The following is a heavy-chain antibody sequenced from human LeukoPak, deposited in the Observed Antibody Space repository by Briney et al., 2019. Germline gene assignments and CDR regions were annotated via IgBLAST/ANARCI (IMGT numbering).Heavy chain of an antibody. V-gene: IGHV3-53*01. CDR2: IYSGGST. CDR3: AGAILKGAVYYYYYMDV. CDR1: GFTVSSNY. Sequence: PGGSLRLSCAASGFTVSSNYMSWVRQAPGKGLEWVSVIYSGGSTYYADSVKGRFTISRDNSKNTLYLQMNSLRAEDTAVYYCAGAILKGAVYYYYYMDVWGKGTTVTVSS. J-gene: IGHJ6*03.